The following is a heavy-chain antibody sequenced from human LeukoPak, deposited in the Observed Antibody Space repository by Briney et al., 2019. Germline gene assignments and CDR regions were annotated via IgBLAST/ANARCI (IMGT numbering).Heavy chain of an antibody. J-gene: IGHJ4*02. CDR1: GFTVSSNY. CDR2: IYSGGST. CDR3: ASSWWELHSDDY. D-gene: IGHD1-26*01. Sequence: GGSLRLSCAASGFTVSSNYMSWVRQAPGKGLEWVSVIYSGGSTYYADCVKGRFTISRDNSKNTLYLQVNSLRAEDTAVYYCASSWWELHSDDYWGQGTLVTVSS. V-gene: IGHV3-53*01.